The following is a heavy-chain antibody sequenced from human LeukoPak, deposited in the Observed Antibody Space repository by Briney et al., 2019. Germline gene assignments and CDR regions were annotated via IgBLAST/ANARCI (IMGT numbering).Heavy chain of an antibody. V-gene: IGHV3-23*01. J-gene: IGHJ4*02. CDR2: ISGSGGST. Sequence: PGGSLRLSCAASGFTFSNAWMSWVRQAPGKGLEWVSSISGSGGSTYYADSVKGRFTISRDTSKNILDLQMNSLRAEDTATYYCAKGDGDFPLDHWGQGTLVTVSS. CDR1: GFTFSNAW. CDR3: AKGDGDFPLDH. D-gene: IGHD4-17*01.